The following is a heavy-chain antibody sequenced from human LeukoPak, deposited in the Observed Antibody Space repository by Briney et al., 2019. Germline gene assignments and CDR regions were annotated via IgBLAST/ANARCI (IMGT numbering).Heavy chain of an antibody. CDR1: GFTFSSYA. D-gene: IGHD3-22*01. V-gene: IGHV4-31*02. CDR2: IYYSGST. J-gene: IGHJ6*02. CDR3: AGSPYYYDSSGYSPFYYYYGMDV. Sequence: LRLSCAASGFTFSSYAMSWVRQHPGKGLEWIGYIYYSGSTYYNPSLKSRVTISVDTSKNQFSLKLSSVTAADTAVYYCAGSPYYYDSSGYSPFYYYYGMDVWGQGTTVTVSS.